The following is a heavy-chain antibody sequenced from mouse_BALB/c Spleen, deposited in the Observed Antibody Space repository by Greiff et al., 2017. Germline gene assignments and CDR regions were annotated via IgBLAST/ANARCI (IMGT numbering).Heavy chain of an antibody. D-gene: IGHD2-10*02. CDR1: GFTFSSYA. CDR2: ISSGGST. V-gene: IGHV5-6-5*01. Sequence: DVHLVESGGGLVKPGGSLKLSCAASGFTFSSYAMSWVRQTPEKRLEWVASISSGGSTYYPDSVKGRFPISRDNARNILYLQMSSLRSEDTAMYYCARGRYGNYYYAMDYWGQGTSVTVSS. CDR3: ARGRYGNYYYAMDY. J-gene: IGHJ4*01.